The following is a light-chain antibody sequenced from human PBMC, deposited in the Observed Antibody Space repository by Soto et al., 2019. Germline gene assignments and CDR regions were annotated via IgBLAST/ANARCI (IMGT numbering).Light chain of an antibody. V-gene: IGKV3-11*01. Sequence: EILLTQSPVTLSLSPGERATLSCRASQSVYTYLAWYQQKPGQAPRLLIYDVSNRATGIPARFSGSGSGTDFPLTISSLDHEDFAVYCCQQRSYCPVTFGGGTKVEIK. J-gene: IGKJ4*02. CDR2: DVS. CDR1: QSVYTY. CDR3: QQRSYCPVT.